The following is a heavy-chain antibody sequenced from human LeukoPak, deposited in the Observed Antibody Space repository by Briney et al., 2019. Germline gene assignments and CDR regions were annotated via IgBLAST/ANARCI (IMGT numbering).Heavy chain of an antibody. J-gene: IGHJ6*02. Sequence: GGSLRLSCAASGFTFNSYGMHWVRQAPGKGLEWVAVIWYDGSNKYYADSVKGRFTISRDNSKNTLYLQMNSLRAEDTAVYYCARDLSDIVVVPEYYYYGMDVWGQGTTVTVSS. CDR3: ARDLSDIVVVPEYYYYGMDV. V-gene: IGHV3-33*01. D-gene: IGHD2-2*01. CDR2: IWYDGSNK. CDR1: GFTFNSYG.